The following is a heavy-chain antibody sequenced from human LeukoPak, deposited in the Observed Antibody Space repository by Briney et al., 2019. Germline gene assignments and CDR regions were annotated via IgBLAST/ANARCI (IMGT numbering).Heavy chain of an antibody. D-gene: IGHD6-19*01. J-gene: IGHJ4*02. V-gene: IGHV1-69*13. CDR3: ARDRSSGGSDY. CDR2: IIPIFGTA. Sequence: SVKVSCKASGYTFTSYYMHWVRQAPGQGLEWMGGIIPIFGTANYAQKFQGRVTITADESTSTAYMELSSLRSEDTAVYYCARDRSSGGSDYWGQGTLVTVSS. CDR1: GYTFTSYY.